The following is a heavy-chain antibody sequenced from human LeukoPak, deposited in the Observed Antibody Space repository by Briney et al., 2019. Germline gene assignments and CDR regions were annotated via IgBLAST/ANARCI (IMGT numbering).Heavy chain of an antibody. CDR3: ARVGTTGTTGYFDY. Sequence: GGSLRLSCAASGFTFSSYSMNWVRQAPGKGLEWVSSISSSSSYIYYADSVKGRFTISRDNAKNSLYLQMNSLRAEDTAVYYWARVGTTGTTGYFDYWGQGTLVTVSS. CDR1: GFTFSSYS. V-gene: IGHV3-21*01. D-gene: IGHD1-1*01. J-gene: IGHJ4*02. CDR2: ISSSSSYI.